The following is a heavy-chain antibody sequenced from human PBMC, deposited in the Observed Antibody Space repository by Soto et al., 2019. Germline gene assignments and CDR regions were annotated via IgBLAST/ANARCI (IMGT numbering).Heavy chain of an antibody. J-gene: IGHJ4*02. CDR1: GGTFSSYS. D-gene: IGHD6-6*01. V-gene: IGHV1-69*13. CDR2: IIPIFGTA. Sequence: SVKVSCKASGGTFSSYSISLVRQAPGQGLEWMGGIIPIFGTANYAQKFQGRVTITADESTSTAYMELSSLRSEDTAVYYCAIEYSSSPPYYPIGYWGQGTLVTVSS. CDR3: AIEYSSSPPYYPIGY.